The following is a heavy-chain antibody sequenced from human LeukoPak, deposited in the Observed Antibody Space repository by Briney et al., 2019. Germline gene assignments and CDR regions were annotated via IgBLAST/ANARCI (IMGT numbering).Heavy chain of an antibody. J-gene: IGHJ3*02. Sequence: ASVKVSCKASGYTFTSYGINLVRQAPGQGLEWMGWISTYNGNTNYAQRLQGRVTMTTDTSTSTAYMELRSLRSDDTAVYYCARDLGYYDSSGPPQDAFDIWGQGTMVTVSS. D-gene: IGHD3-22*01. CDR1: GYTFTSYG. V-gene: IGHV1-18*01. CDR3: ARDLGYYDSSGPPQDAFDI. CDR2: ISTYNGNT.